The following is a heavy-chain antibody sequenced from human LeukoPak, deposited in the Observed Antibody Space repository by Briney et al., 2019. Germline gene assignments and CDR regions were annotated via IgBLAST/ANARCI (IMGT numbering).Heavy chain of an antibody. J-gene: IGHJ5*02. D-gene: IGHD2-15*01. CDR1: GGSISSYY. Sequence: PSETLSLTCTVSGGSISSYYWSWIRQPPGKGLEWIGEINHSGSTNYNPSLKSRVTISVDTSKNQFSLKLSSVTAADTAVYYCARGFCSGGSCYTFWGSWFDPWGQGTLVTVSP. CDR3: ARGFCSGGSCYTFWGSWFDP. V-gene: IGHV4-34*01. CDR2: INHSGST.